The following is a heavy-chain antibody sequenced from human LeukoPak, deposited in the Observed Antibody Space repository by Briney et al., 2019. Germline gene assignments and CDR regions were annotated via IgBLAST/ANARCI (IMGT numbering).Heavy chain of an antibody. J-gene: IGHJ5*02. V-gene: IGHV1-69*13. CDR3: AREYERGIADR. D-gene: IGHD6-13*01. CDR2: IIPIFGTA. CDR1: GGTFSSYA. Sequence: GASVKVSCKASGGTFSSYAISWVRQAPGQELEWMGGIIPIFGTANYAQKFQGRVTITADESTSTAYMELSSLRSEDTAVYYCAREYERGIADRWGQGTLVTVSS.